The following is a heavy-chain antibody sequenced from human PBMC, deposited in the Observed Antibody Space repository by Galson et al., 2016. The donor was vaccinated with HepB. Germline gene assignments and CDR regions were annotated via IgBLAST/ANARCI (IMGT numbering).Heavy chain of an antibody. D-gene: IGHD2-15*01. J-gene: IGHJ5*02. V-gene: IGHV3-53*01. CDR1: GFNVSDNY. CDR3: ARGLHCTGGRCYFGPWFDA. Sequence: SLRLSCAAAGFNVSDNYMTWLRQAPGKGLEWVSVIHRDGHTTLAASGRGRFSISRDNLKNTVYLQMNRLRAEDTAVYYCARGLHCTGGRCYFGPWFDAWGQGSLVTVSS. CDR2: IHRDGHT.